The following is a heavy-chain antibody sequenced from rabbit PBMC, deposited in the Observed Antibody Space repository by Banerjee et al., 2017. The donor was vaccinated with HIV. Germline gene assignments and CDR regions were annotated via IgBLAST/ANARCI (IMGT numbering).Heavy chain of an antibody. D-gene: IGHD4-2*01. J-gene: IGHJ5*01. Sequence: QEQLEESGGDLVKPEGSLTLTCTASGFSFSSTYYMCWVRQAPGKGLEWIACISAGSSGSTYYASWAKGRFTISKTSSTTVDLKMTSLTAADTATYFCARDSGYADSGPDWLDLWGPGTLVTVS. V-gene: IGHV1S45*01. CDR3: ARDSGYADSGPDWLDL. CDR2: ISAGSSGST. CDR1: GFSFSSTYY.